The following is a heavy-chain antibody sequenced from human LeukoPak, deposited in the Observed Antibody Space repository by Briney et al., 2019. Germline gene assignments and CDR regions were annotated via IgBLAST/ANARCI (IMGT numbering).Heavy chain of an antibody. D-gene: IGHD1-26*01. J-gene: IGHJ4*02. V-gene: IGHV1-18*01. Sequence: ASVKVSCKASGYIFTSYGLTWVREAPGQGLEWMGWINTDTGDTEYAQRFQGRVVMTIDTSTSTAYMDLRSLTSDDTAVYYCARDLGEGARRDIDYWGQGTLVTVSS. CDR3: ARDLGEGARRDIDY. CDR2: INTDTGDT. CDR1: GYIFTSYG.